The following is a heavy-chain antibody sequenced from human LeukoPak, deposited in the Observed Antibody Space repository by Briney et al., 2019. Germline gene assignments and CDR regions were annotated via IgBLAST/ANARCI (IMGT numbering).Heavy chain of an antibody. CDR2: INPNSGGT. D-gene: IGHD3-10*01. CDR1: GYTFTGYY. V-gene: IGHV1-2*02. Sequence: ASVKVSCKASGYTFTGYYMHWVRQAPGQGLEWMGWINPNSGGTNYAQKFQGRVTMTRDTSISTAYMELSRLRSDDTAVYYCARDAGGTMVRGVTITGENWFDPWGQGTLVTVSS. J-gene: IGHJ5*02. CDR3: ARDAGGTMVRGVTITGENWFDP.